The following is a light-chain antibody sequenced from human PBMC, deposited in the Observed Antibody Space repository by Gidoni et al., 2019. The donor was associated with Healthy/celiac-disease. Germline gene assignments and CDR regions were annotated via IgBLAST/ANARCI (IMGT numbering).Light chain of an antibody. CDR2: GAS. V-gene: IGKV3-15*01. Sequence: EIVMTHSPATLSVSPRERATLSCRASQSVSSNLAWYQQKPGQAPRLLIYGASTRATGIPARFSGSGSGTDFTLTISSLQSEDFAVYYCQQYNNWPPITFGQGTRLEIK. J-gene: IGKJ5*01. CDR3: QQYNNWPPIT. CDR1: QSVSSN.